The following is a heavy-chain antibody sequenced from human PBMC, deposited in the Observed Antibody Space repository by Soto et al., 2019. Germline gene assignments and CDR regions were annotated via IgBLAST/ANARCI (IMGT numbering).Heavy chain of an antibody. Sequence: QVQLVQSGAEVKKPGSSVKVSCKASGGTFSSYTISWVRQAPGQGLEWMGRIIPILGIANYAQKFQGRVTITADKSTSTAYMELSSLRSEDTAVYYCARDQICIAAAGYYFDYWGQGTLVTVSS. V-gene: IGHV1-69*08. D-gene: IGHD6-13*01. J-gene: IGHJ4*02. CDR2: IIPILGIA. CDR3: ARDQICIAAAGYYFDY. CDR1: GGTFSSYT.